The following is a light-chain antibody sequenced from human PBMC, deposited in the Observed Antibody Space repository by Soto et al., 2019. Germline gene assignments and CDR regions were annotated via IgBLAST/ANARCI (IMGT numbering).Light chain of an antibody. CDR3: QQYYTTPPT. V-gene: IGKV4-1*01. J-gene: IGKJ4*01. CDR2: WAS. Sequence: DIVLTQSPDSLAVSLGERATINCKSSQSVLYSSNNENYLTWYQQKPGQPPKLLIYWASTRESGVPDRFSGSGSGTDFTLTISSXQAEDVAVYYCQQYYTTPPTFGGGTKVDIK. CDR1: QSVLYSSNNENY.